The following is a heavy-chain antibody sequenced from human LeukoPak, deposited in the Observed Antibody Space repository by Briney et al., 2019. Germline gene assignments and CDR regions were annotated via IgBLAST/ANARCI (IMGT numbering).Heavy chain of an antibody. V-gene: IGHV4-59*08. CDR3: ARWCSGNSCHDAFDI. D-gene: IGHD2-2*01. Sequence: PSETLSLTCTVSGGSITSHYWNWIRQPPGKGLEWIGSIYYSGSTNYNPSLKSRVSMSVDTSKNQFSLKLSSVTAADTAVYYCARWCSGNSCHDAFDIWGQGTMVTVSS. CDR1: GGSITSHY. J-gene: IGHJ3*02. CDR2: IYYSGST.